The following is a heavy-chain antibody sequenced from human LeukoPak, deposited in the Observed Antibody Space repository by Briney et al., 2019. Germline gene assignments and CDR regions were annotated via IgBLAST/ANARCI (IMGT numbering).Heavy chain of an antibody. CDR3: ARDRSLDYGDYGDYYYYGMDV. V-gene: IGHV1-2*02. J-gene: IGHJ6*02. Sequence: ASVKVSCKASGYTFTSYDISWVRQATGQGLEWMGWINPNSGGTNYAQKFQGRVTMTRDTSITTAYMELSWLRSDDTAVYYCARDRSLDYGDYGDYYYYGMDVWGQGTTVTVSS. CDR2: INPNSGGT. D-gene: IGHD4-17*01. CDR1: GYTFTSYD.